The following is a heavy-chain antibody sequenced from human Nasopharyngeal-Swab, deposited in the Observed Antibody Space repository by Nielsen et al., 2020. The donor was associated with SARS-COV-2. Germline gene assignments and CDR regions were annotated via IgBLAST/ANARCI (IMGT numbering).Heavy chain of an antibody. CDR2: IIPIFGTA. CDR1: GGTFSSYA. CDR3: ARDSHHHSLSQAIVVVTAGWFDP. J-gene: IGHJ5*02. V-gene: IGHV1-69*13. Sequence: SVKVSCKASGGTFSSYAISWVRQAPGQGLAWMGGIIPIFGTANYAQKFQGRVTITADESTSTAYMELSSLRSEDTAVYYCARDSHHHSLSQAIVVVTAGWFDPWGQGTLVTVSS. D-gene: IGHD2-21*02.